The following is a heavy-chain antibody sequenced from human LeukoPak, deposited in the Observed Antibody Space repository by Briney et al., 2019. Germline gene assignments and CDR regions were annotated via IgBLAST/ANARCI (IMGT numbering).Heavy chain of an antibody. CDR3: AKGPRYCSSTSCYRGGY. V-gene: IGHV3-23*01. CDR1: GFTFSSYA. CDR2: ISGSGGST. J-gene: IGHJ4*02. Sequence: GGSLRLSCAASGFTFSSYAMSWVRQAPGKGLEWVSAISGSGGSTYYADSVKGRFTISRDNSKNTLYLQMNSLRAEDTAVYYCAKGPRYCSSTSCYRGGYWGQGTLVTVSS. D-gene: IGHD2-2*01.